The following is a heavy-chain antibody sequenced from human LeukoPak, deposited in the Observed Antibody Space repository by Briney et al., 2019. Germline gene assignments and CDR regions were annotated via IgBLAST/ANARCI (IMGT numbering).Heavy chain of an antibody. J-gene: IGHJ4*02. CDR2: ISSSSSYI. V-gene: IGHV3-21*01. CDR3: ARAAGEVATIRY. CDR1: GFTFSSYS. D-gene: IGHD5-24*01. Sequence: KPGGSLRLSCAASGFTFSSYSMNWIRQAPGKGLEWVSSISSSSSYIYYADSVKGRFTISRDNAKNSLYLQMNSLRAEDTAVYYCARAAGEVATIRYWGQGTLVTVSS.